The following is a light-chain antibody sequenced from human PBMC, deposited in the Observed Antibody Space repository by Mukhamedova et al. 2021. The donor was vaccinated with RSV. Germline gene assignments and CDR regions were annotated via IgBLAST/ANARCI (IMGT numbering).Light chain of an antibody. Sequence: WYQRRVHGKPPKLLIYDASSLKSGVPSRFSGSGSGTDFTLTISSLQPEDFATYYCEQFYSYPFTFGPGTKVDIK. CDR2: DAS. V-gene: IGKV1-13*02. CDR3: EQFYSYPFT. J-gene: IGKJ3*01.